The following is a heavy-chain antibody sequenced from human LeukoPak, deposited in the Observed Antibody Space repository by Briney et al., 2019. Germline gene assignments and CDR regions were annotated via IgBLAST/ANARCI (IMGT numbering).Heavy chain of an antibody. J-gene: IGHJ6*02. CDR2: IYHSGST. Sequence: SQTLSLTCAVSGGSISSGGSSWSWIRQPPGKGLEWIGYIYHSGSTYYNPSLKSRVTISVDRSKNQFSLKLSSVTAADTAVYYCARGIAVAGTPYYGMDVWGQGTTVTVSS. CDR1: GGSISSGGSS. D-gene: IGHD6-19*01. CDR3: ARGIAVAGTPYYGMDV. V-gene: IGHV4-30-2*01.